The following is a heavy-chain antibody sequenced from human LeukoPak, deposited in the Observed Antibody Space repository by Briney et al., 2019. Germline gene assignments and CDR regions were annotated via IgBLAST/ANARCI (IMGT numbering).Heavy chain of an antibody. V-gene: IGHV3-23*01. CDR3: AKDGGLWISAHWGDS. CDR1: GFTFSSSA. J-gene: IGHJ4*02. Sequence: GGSLRLSCAASGFTFSSSAMSWVRQVPGKGLEWVSGISASGGSTYYADSVQGRFTVSRDDSKNTLYLQMNSLRAEDTAVYYCAKDGGLWISAHWGDSWGRGTLVTVSS. CDR2: ISASGGST. D-gene: IGHD2-2*03.